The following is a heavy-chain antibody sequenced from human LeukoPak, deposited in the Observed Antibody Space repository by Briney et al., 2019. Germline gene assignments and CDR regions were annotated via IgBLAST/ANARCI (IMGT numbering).Heavy chain of an antibody. CDR3: ARPSGSYPYYYYMDV. Sequence: GASVKVSCKASGGTFSSYAISWVRQAPGQGLEWMGGIIPIFGTANYAQKFQGRVTITADKSTSTAYMELRSLRSDDTAVYYCARPSGSYPYYYYMDVWGKGTTVTVSS. CDR1: GGTFSSYA. V-gene: IGHV1-69*06. J-gene: IGHJ6*03. CDR2: IIPIFGTA. D-gene: IGHD1-26*01.